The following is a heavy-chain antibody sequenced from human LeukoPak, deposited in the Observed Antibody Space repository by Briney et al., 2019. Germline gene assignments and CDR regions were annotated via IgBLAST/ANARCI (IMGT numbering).Heavy chain of an antibody. CDR2: IYHSVGA. Sequence: PSGTLSLTSAHPVGSLSGYFWRSIPHPPRKGVESICQIYHSVGANYNPSLKSRVTISLDTSTNQFSLKLSSVTAADTAVYYCARGFSAYGDYFGESQPLDYWGQGTLVTVSS. CDR3: ARGFSAYGDYFGESQPLDY. CDR1: VGSLSGYF. V-gene: IGHV4-34*01. J-gene: IGHJ4*02. D-gene: IGHD4-17*01.